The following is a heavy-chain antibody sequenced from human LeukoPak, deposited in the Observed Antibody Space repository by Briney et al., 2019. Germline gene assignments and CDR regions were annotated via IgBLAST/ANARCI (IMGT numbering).Heavy chain of an antibody. CDR1: GFTFSSYE. CDR3: ARESIAVAGAPFDY. Sequence: PGGSLRPSCAASGFTFSSYEMNWVRQAPGKGLEWVSYISSGSTIYDADSVKGRFTISRDNAKNSLYLQMSSLRAEDTAVYYCARESIAVAGAPFDYWGQGTLVTVSS. D-gene: IGHD6-19*01. J-gene: IGHJ4*02. V-gene: IGHV3-48*03. CDR2: ISSGSTI.